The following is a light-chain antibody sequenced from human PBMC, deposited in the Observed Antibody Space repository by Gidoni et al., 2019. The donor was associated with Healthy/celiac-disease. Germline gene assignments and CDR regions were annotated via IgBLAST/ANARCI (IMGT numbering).Light chain of an antibody. J-gene: IGKJ4*01. CDR1: QGISSW. CDR2: AAS. V-gene: IGKV1-12*01. Sequence: DIQRTKSPSSVSASVGDRVTITCRESQGISSWLAWYQQKPGKAPKLLIYAASSLQSGVPSRFSGSVSWTDFPLTISSLQPEDFATSYCQPANSFPLTFGGGTKVEIK. CDR3: QPANSFPLT.